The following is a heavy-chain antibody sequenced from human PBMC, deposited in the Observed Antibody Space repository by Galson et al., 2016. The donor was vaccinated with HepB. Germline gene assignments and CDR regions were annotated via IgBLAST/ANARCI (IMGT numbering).Heavy chain of an antibody. CDR1: GFTLDNYA. D-gene: IGHD2-21*02. J-gene: IGHJ3*01. CDR2: ISWNSGTI. CDR3: VKGLFVVVAATDAFDV. Sequence: LRLSCAASGFTLDNYAMHWVRQAPGKGLEWVSSISWNSGTIGYADSVKGRFTISRNNARNSLYLQMNSLRAEDTALYYCVKGLFVVVAATDAFDVWGQGTMVTVSA. V-gene: IGHV3-9*01.